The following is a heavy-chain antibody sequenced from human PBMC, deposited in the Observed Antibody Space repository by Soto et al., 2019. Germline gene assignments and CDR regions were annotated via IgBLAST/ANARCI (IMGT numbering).Heavy chain of an antibody. J-gene: IGHJ4*02. CDR3: ARERPYYGFDY. Sequence: SETLSLTCTVSGGSLSTYYWSWIRQPPGKGLEWIGYVQNSGRTNYNPSLNSRANISVDTSKTKFSLQLSSVTAADTAVYYCARERPYYGFDYWGQGTPITVYS. CDR2: VQNSGRT. D-gene: IGHD3-22*01. V-gene: IGHV4-59*01. CDR1: GGSLSTYY.